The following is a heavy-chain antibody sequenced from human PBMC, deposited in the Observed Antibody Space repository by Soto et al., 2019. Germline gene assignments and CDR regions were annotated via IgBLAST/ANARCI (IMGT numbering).Heavy chain of an antibody. Sequence: NPSETLSLPCSVSAYSVSSSDYDWAWIRQPPGKGLEWSGSMLYSGLTYYNPSLKSRVTLSVDTSKNQLSVRLNSVTASETAVYYCAPLSVSLSGPYGIHVWGQGTTVTVSS. D-gene: IGHD2-15*01. CDR2: MLYSGLT. CDR1: AYSVSSSDYD. CDR3: APLSVSLSGPYGIHV. J-gene: IGHJ6*02. V-gene: IGHV4-39*01.